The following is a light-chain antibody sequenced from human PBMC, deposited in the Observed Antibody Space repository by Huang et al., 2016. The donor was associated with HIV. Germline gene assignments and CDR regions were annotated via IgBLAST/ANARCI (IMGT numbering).Light chain of an antibody. J-gene: IGKJ4*01. CDR3: QQYNTNFT. CDR1: QNTNSW. CDR2: KAS. V-gene: IGKV1-5*03. Sequence: DIQMNQSPSTLSASVGDRVTITCRASQNTNSWLAWYQQKPGKSPRLLIYKASNLEIGVPSRFSGSGSVTEFTLTITSLQADDFATYFCQQYNTNFTFGGGTRV.